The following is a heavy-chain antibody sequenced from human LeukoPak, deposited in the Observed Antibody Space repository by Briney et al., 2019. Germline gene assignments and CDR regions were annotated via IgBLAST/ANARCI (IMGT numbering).Heavy chain of an antibody. CDR2: INPSGGST. Sequence: ASVKVSCKASGYTFTSYYIHWVRQAPGQGLEWMGIINPSGGSTNYAQKFQGRVTMTEDTSTDTAYMELSSLRSEDTAVYYCATRGPLPVLLWFGEFETLFDYWGQGTLVTVSS. CDR1: GYTFTSYY. V-gene: IGHV1-46*01. J-gene: IGHJ4*02. CDR3: ATRGPLPVLLWFGEFETLFDY. D-gene: IGHD3-10*01.